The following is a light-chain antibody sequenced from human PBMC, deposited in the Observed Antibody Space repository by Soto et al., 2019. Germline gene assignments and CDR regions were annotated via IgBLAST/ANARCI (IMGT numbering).Light chain of an antibody. CDR3: HQYNNWPPMHT. J-gene: IGKJ2*01. V-gene: IGKV3-15*01. CDR2: AAS. CDR1: QYIISN. Sequence: EIVMTQSPTTLSLSPVEIATLSCRASQYIISNLAWLQQKPGQAPRLLIYAASTRATGVPARFSGSGSGTDFTLTISSLQPEDFAVYYCHQYNNWPPMHTFGQGTKVDIK.